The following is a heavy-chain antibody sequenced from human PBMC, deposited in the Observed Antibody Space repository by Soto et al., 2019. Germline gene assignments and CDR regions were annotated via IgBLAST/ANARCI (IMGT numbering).Heavy chain of an antibody. J-gene: IGHJ6*02. CDR1: GYTFTTYG. D-gene: IGHD3-16*01. CDR3: AREGEMPYYYYGLDV. CDR2: ISGYNGHT. V-gene: IGHV1-18*01. Sequence: ASVKVSCKASGYTFTTYGISWVRQAPGQGLEWMGWISGYNGHTKYAQKFQGRVTMTTDTSTSTVYMELRSLRSDDTAVYYCAREGEMPYYYYGLDVWGQGTTVTVSS.